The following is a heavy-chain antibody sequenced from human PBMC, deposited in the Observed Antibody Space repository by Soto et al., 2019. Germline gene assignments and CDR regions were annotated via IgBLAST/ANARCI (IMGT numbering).Heavy chain of an antibody. J-gene: IGHJ4*02. CDR2: IIGVFPTT. D-gene: IGHD5-18*01. Sequence: QVQLVQSGAEVKKTGSSVKVSCKTSGGSQATSWVRQAPGHGPEWLGGIIGVFPTTNKAEEFEGRVTITADKSTGTAYMQLSSLTSVDTAVYYCATVGPPLSGAFTYGYEGPFDYWGQGILVIVSS. CDR1: GGSQA. CDR3: ATVGPPLSGAFTYGYEGPFDY. V-gene: IGHV1-69*06.